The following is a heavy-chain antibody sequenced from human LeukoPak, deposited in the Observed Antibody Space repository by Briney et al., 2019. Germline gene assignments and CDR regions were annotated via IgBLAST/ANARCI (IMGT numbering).Heavy chain of an antibody. V-gene: IGHV4-38-2*01. D-gene: IGHD3-3*01. J-gene: IGHJ4*02. Sequence: SETLSLTCSVSGYSISSGYYWGWIRQPPGKGLEWIGTIFHDGTTYYNPSLKSRVTISVEKSKNRFSLRLNFVTAADTAVYYCARTIDDFRSGYYLALGYWGQGTLVTVSS. CDR2: IFHDGTT. CDR3: ARTIDDFRSGYYLALGY. CDR1: GYSISSGYY.